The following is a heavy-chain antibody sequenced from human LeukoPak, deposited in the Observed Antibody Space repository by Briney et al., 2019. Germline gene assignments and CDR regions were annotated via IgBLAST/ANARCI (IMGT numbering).Heavy chain of an antibody. CDR1: GYTFTSYY. V-gene: IGHV1-46*01. J-gene: IGHJ2*01. D-gene: IGHD3-10*01. CDR2: INPSGGST. Sequence: GASVKVSCKASGYTFTSYYMHWVRQAPGQGLEWMGIINPSGGSTSYAQKFQGRVTMTRDTSTSTVYMELSSLRSEDTAVYYCTRALTRDWYFDLWGRGTLVTVSS. CDR3: TRALTRDWYFDL.